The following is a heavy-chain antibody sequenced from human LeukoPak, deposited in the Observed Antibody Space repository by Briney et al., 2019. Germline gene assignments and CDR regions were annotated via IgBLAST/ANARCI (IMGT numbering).Heavy chain of an antibody. J-gene: IGHJ4*02. CDR3: AGGVAVAGIGPLDY. D-gene: IGHD6-19*01. CDR2: IYSGGST. V-gene: IGHV3-66*01. CDR1: RFTVSSKH. Sequence: PGRSLRLSCAVSRFTVSSKHMSWVRQAQGKGLEWVSVIYSGGSTYYADSVKGRFTISRDNSKNTLYLQMNSLRAEDTAVYYCAGGVAVAGIGPLDYWGQGTLVTVSS.